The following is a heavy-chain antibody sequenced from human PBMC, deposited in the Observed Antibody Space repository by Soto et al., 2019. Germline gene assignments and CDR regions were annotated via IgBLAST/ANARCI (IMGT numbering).Heavy chain of an antibody. D-gene: IGHD3-10*01. Sequence: QVQLVQSGAELKKPGASVKVSCKASGYTFSNYDMNWVRQATGQGPEWIGWVNPNNGDTGYAQKFQGRVTLTTDISTTTAYMELTGLRSEDTAIYYCAKVSRKGSAIDFDYWGQGTLITVSS. CDR2: VNPNNGDT. CDR1: GYTFSNYD. CDR3: AKVSRKGSAIDFDY. J-gene: IGHJ4*02. V-gene: IGHV1-8*01.